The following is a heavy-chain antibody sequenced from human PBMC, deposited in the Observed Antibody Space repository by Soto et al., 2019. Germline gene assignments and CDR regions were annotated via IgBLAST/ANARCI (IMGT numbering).Heavy chain of an antibody. CDR1: GFSFSSYT. D-gene: IGHD3-22*01. CDR2: INNNSGRK. Sequence: GGSLRLSCAASGFSFSSYTMNWVRQAPGKGLEWVSSINNNSGRKYYADSVKGRFTISRDNSKNTLFLQMNSLKAEDTAVYFCEKDGDYEYFDYWGQGTQVTVSS. CDR3: EKDGDYEYFDY. J-gene: IGHJ4*02. V-gene: IGHV3-23*01.